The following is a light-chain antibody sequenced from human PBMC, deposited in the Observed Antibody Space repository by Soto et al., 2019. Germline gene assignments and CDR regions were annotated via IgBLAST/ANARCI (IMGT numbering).Light chain of an antibody. J-gene: IGLJ3*02. Sequence: QSALTQPASVSGSPGQSITMSCTGSSSDFGDDKYVSWYQQQPGKGPNLLIYGVSHRPSGVSNRFSGSKSGNTASLTISGLHIEDEDDYICGSFTTNRIWVFGGGTKLTVL. V-gene: IGLV2-14*01. CDR3: GSFTTNRIWV. CDR1: SSDFGDDKY. CDR2: GVS.